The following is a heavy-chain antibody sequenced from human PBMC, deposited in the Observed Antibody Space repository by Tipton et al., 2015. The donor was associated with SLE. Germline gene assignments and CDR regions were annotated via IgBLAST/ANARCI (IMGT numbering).Heavy chain of an antibody. CDR1: GGSFSGYY. J-gene: IGHJ4*02. CDR3: ARVVVAYLIRSYYFDY. CDR2: INHSGST. D-gene: IGHD5-12*01. V-gene: IGHV4-34*01. Sequence: TLSLTCAVYGGSFSGYYWSWIRQPPGKGLEWIGEINHSGSTNYNPSLKSRVTISVDTSKNQFSLKLSSVTAADTAVYYCARVVVAYLIRSYYFDYWGQGTLVTVSS.